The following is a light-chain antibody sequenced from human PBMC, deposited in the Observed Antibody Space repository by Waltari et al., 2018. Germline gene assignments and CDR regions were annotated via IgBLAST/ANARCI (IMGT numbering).Light chain of an antibody. CDR1: QSVDMY. CDR2: YTS. V-gene: IGKV3-11*02. CDR3: QQRRNWPLT. Sequence: EIVLTPSPATLPSSPGERATLSCRASQSVDMYFAWDQQGPGKAPRLLIYYTSNRATDIPARFSGSWSERDFSLTISSLGPEYFAVYYCQQRRNWPLTCGGGTKVEIK. J-gene: IGKJ4*01.